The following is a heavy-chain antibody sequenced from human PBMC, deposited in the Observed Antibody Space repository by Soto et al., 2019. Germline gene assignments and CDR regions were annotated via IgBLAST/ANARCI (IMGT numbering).Heavy chain of an antibody. D-gene: IGHD2-15*01. CDR3: ARDHSVKDIVVVVAADFDY. Sequence: GASVKVSCKASGYTFTSYGISWVRQAPGQGLEWMGWISAYNGNTNYAQKLQGRVTMTTDTSTSTAYMELRSLRSDDTAVYYCARDHSVKDIVVVVAADFDYWGQGTLVTVSS. J-gene: IGHJ4*02. V-gene: IGHV1-18*01. CDR2: ISAYNGNT. CDR1: GYTFTSYG.